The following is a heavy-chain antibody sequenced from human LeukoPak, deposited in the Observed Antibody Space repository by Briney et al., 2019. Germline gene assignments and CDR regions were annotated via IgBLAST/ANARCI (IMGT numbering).Heavy chain of an antibody. Sequence: GGSLRLSCAASGFTFSSYGMHWVRQAPVKGLEWVAFIRYDGSNKYYADSVKGRFTISRDNSKNTLYLQMNSLRAEDTAVYYCANREYYYGLGVIPGYWGQGTLVTVSS. CDR1: GFTFSSYG. V-gene: IGHV3-30*02. J-gene: IGHJ4*02. D-gene: IGHD3-10*01. CDR3: ANREYYYGLGVIPGY. CDR2: IRYDGSNK.